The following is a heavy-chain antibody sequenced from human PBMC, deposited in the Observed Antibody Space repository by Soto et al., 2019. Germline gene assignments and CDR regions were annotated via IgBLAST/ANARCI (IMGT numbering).Heavy chain of an antibody. D-gene: IGHD3-16*01. Sequence: GGSLRLSFAASGLTFSTYAMTWVRQAPGKGLEWVSTINNSGGSTLYADSVKGRFTISRDNSKNTLYLQMNSLRVEDTAVYYCAKPPAKTVLGGLXWGQRTLVTVSX. J-gene: IGHJ4*02. V-gene: IGHV3-23*01. CDR1: GLTFSTYA. CDR3: AKPPAKTVLGGLX. CDR2: INNSGGST.